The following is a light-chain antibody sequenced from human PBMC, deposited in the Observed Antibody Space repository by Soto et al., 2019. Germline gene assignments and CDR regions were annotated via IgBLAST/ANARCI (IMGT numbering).Light chain of an antibody. CDR2: GNR. Sequence: QAVVTQPPSVSGAPGQRVTISCTGNNSNLGAGYDVHWYQQLPGAAPKLVIFGNRNRPSGVPERFSGSKSGTSASLAITGLQAEDEADYYCSSYAGSNNPYVFGTGTKLTVL. V-gene: IGLV1-40*01. J-gene: IGLJ1*01. CDR1: NSNLGAGYD. CDR3: SSYAGSNNPYV.